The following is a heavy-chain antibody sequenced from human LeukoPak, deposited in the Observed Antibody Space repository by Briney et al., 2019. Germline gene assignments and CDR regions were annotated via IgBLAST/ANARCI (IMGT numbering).Heavy chain of an antibody. CDR2: IYYSGST. D-gene: IGHD3-10*01. Sequence: PSETLSLTCTVSGGSISSYYWSWIRQPPGKGLEWIWYIYYSGSTNYNPSLKSRVTISVDTSKNQFSLKLTSVTSADTAVYYCARYFMFRDKNYMDVWGKGTTVTVSS. CDR1: GGSISSYY. CDR3: ARYFMFRDKNYMDV. V-gene: IGHV4-59*01. J-gene: IGHJ6*03.